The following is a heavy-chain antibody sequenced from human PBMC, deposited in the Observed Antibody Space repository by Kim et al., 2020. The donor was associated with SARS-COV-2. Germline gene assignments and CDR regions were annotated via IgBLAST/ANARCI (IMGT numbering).Heavy chain of an antibody. V-gene: IGHV3-23*01. CDR1: GFTFSSYA. D-gene: IGHD2-15*01. Sequence: GGSLRLSCAASGFTFSSYAMSWVRQAPGKGLEWVSAISGSGGSTYYADSVKGRFTISRDNSKNTLYLQMNSLRAEDTAVYYCAKDFTDIVVVVAATPLSYFDLWGRGTLVTVSS. CDR3: AKDFTDIVVVVAATPLSYFDL. CDR2: ISGSGGST. J-gene: IGHJ2*01.